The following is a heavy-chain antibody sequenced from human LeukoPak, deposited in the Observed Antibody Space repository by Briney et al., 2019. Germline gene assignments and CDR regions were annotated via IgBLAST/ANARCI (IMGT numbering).Heavy chain of an antibody. CDR1: GYTCTSSG. CDR2: ISAYNGNT. V-gene: IGHV1-18*01. J-gene: IGHJ4*02. CDR3: ARLTAGVVVAAHHVVEAKLYHYFDY. D-gene: IGHD2-15*01. Sequence: ASVKVSCKASGYTCTSSGISWVRQAPVQGREWMGWISAYNGNTNSAQKLRGRVTMTTDTSTSTAYMELRSLRADDTAVYYCARLTAGVVVAAHHVVEAKLYHYFDYWGQGTLVTVSS.